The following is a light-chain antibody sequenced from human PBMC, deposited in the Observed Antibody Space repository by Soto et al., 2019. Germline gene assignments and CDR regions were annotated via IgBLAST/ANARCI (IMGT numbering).Light chain of an antibody. J-gene: IGKJ1*01. CDR3: QQYDTTPWT. V-gene: IGKV4-1*01. CDR1: QSLLHSSNNKNY. Sequence: DIVLTQSPDSLAVSLGERATINCKSSQSLLHSSNNKNYLAWYQQKPGQPPKLLIFWASTRESGVPDRFSGSGSGTDFTLTISSLQAEDVAVYYCQQYDTTPWTFGQGTRVESK. CDR2: WAS.